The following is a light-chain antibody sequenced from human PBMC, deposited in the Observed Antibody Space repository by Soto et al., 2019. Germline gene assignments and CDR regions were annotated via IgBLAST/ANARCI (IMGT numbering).Light chain of an antibody. Sequence: QSVLTQPASVSGSPGQSITISCTGTSSDVGTYNLVSWYQQHPGKAPKLIIYEVTKWPSGSSNRFSGSKSGNTASLTISGLQAEDEADYYCCSYGGSSTLFGGGTKLTVL. J-gene: IGLJ2*01. CDR2: EVT. V-gene: IGLV2-23*02. CDR3: CSYGGSSTL. CDR1: SSDVGTYNL.